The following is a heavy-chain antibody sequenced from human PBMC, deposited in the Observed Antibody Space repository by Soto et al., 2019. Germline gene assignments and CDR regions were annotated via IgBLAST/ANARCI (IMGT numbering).Heavy chain of an antibody. CDR3: ARDYGDYYYYGMDV. CDR1: GYSFTSYW. D-gene: IGHD4-17*01. J-gene: IGHJ6*02. V-gene: IGHV5-10-1*01. CDR2: IDPSDSYT. Sequence: GESLKISCKGSGYSFTSYWISWVRQMPGKGLEWMGRIDPSDSYTNYSPSFQGHVTISADKSISTAYLQWSSLKASDTAMYYCARDYGDYYYYGMDVWGQGVPVTVSS.